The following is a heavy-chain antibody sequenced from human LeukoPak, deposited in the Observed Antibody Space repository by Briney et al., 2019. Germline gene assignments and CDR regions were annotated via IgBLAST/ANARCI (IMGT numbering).Heavy chain of an antibody. CDR2: INHSGST. CDR1: GGSFSGYY. Sequence: PSETLSLTCAVYGGSFSGYYWSWIRQPPGKGLEWIGEINHSGSTNYNPSLKSRGTISVDTSKNQFSLKLSSVTAADTAVYYCARGYGSGSYYNVRPFDYWGQGTLVTVSS. V-gene: IGHV4-34*01. J-gene: IGHJ4*02. CDR3: ARGYGSGSYYNVRPFDY. D-gene: IGHD3-10*01.